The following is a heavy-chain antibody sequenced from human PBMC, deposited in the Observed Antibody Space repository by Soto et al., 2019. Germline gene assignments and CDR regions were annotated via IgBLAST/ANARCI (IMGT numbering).Heavy chain of an antibody. CDR1: GFTFSSYA. CDR3: ANIGSSWYGRDAFEI. D-gene: IGHD6-13*01. CDR2: ISGSGGST. J-gene: IGHJ3*02. V-gene: IGHV3-23*01. Sequence: EVQLLESGGGLVQPGGSLRLSCAASGFTFSSYAMSWVRQAPGKGLEWVSAISGSGGSTYYADSVKGRFTISRDNSKNTLYLQMNSRRAEDTAVYYCANIGSSWYGRDAFEILGQGTMGTVSS.